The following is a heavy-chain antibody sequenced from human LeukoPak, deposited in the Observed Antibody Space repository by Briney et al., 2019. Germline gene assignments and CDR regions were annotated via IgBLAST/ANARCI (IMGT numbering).Heavy chain of an antibody. D-gene: IGHD6-13*01. Sequence: PSETLSLTCAVYGGSFSGYYWSWIRQPPGKGLEWIGEINHSGSTNYNPSLKSRVTISVDTSKNQFSLKLSSVTAADTAVYYCARGHGGIIAAAGLLDYWGQGTLVTVSS. CDR2: INHSGST. CDR1: GGSFSGYY. J-gene: IGHJ4*02. CDR3: ARGHGGIIAAAGLLDY. V-gene: IGHV4-34*01.